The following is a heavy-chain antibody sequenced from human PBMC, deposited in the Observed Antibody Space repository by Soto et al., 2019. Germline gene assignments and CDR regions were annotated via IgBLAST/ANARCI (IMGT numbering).Heavy chain of an antibody. CDR3: ASPQRRSSGWSHY. Sequence: EVQLVESGGGLVQPGGSLRLSCAASGFTFSDHYMDWVRQAPGKGLEWVGRIRNKKNGYITEYAASVQGRFTVSRDDSQNSLYLLMNSLKTEDTALYYCASPQRRSSGWSHYWGQGILVTVSS. CDR1: GFTFSDHY. V-gene: IGHV3-72*01. J-gene: IGHJ4*02. CDR2: IRNKKNGYIT. D-gene: IGHD6-19*01.